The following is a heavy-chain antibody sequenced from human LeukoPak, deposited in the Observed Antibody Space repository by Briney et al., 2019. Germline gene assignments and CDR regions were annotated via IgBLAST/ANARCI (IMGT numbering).Heavy chain of an antibody. CDR1: GFTFSVYT. J-gene: IGHJ4*02. D-gene: IGHD1-26*01. CDR2: ISGGGGST. Sequence: GGSLRLSCSASGFTFSVYTIQWVRQAPGKGLEWVSTISGGGGSTYYADSVKGRFTISRDNSKNTLYLQVNSLRAEDTAVYYCAKGGKWDVTPFDYWGQGTLVTVSS. V-gene: IGHV3-23*01. CDR3: AKGGKWDVTPFDY.